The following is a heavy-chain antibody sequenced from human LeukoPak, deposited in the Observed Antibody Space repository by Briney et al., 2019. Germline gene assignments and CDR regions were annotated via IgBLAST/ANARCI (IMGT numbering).Heavy chain of an antibody. CDR2: IYYSGST. CDR3: ARSTRYCSSTSCPYYFDY. Sequence: SETLSLTCTVSGVSISSGGYYWSWIRQHPGKGLEWIGYIYYSGSTYYNPSLESRVTISVDTSKNQFSLKLSSVTAADTAVYYCARSTRYCSSTSCPYYFDYWGQGTLVTVSS. V-gene: IGHV4-31*03. D-gene: IGHD2-2*01. J-gene: IGHJ4*02. CDR1: GVSISSGGYY.